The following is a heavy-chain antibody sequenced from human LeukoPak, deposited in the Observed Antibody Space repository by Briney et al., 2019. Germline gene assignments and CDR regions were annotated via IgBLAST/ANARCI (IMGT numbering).Heavy chain of an antibody. CDR3: ARGHSIAAAGTSAFDI. V-gene: IGHV4-34*01. Sequence: SETLSLTCAVYGGSFSGYYWSWIRQPPGKGLEWIGEINHSGSTNYNPYLKSRVTISVDTSKNQFSLKLSSVTAADTAVYYCARGHSIAAAGTSAFDIWGQGTMVTVSS. CDR2: INHSGST. CDR1: GGSFSGYY. D-gene: IGHD6-13*01. J-gene: IGHJ3*02.